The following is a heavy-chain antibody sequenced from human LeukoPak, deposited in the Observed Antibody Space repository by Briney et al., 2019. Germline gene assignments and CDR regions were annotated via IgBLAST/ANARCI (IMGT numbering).Heavy chain of an antibody. CDR1: GFTFSSYA. D-gene: IGHD6-6*01. Sequence: GGSLRLSCAASGFTFSSYAMHWVRQAPGKGLEWVAVISYDGSNKYYADSVKGRFTISRDNSKNTLYLQMNSLRAEDTAVYYCARSEYSSSSYLEYFDYWGQGTLVTVSS. V-gene: IGHV3-30-3*01. J-gene: IGHJ4*02. CDR2: ISYDGSNK. CDR3: ARSEYSSSSYLEYFDY.